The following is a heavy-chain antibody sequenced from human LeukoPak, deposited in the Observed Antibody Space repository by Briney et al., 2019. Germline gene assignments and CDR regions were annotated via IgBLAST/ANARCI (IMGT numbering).Heavy chain of an antibody. CDR3: ARAGSSSGWVGVTDY. CDR1: GGSISSSNW. V-gene: IGHV4-4*02. J-gene: IGHJ4*02. CDR2: IYHSGST. Sequence: SETLSLTCAVSGGSISSSNWWSWVRQPPGKGLEWIGEIYHSGSTNYNPSLKSRVTISVDKSKNQFSLKLSSVTAADTAVYYCARAGSSSGWVGVTDYWGQGTLVTVSS. D-gene: IGHD6-19*01.